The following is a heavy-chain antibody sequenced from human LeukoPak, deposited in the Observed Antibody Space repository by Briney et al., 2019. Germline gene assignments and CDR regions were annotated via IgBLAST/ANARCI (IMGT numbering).Heavy chain of an antibody. CDR1: GFTFSSYG. D-gene: IGHD3-3*01. J-gene: IGHJ4*02. V-gene: IGHV3-30*18. CDR2: ISYDGSNK. CDR3: AKGPYDFWSGYYDY. Sequence: PGGSLRLSCAASGFTFSSYGMSWVRQAPGKGLEWVAVISYDGSNKYYADSVKGRFTISRDNSKNTLYLQMNSLRAEDTAVYYCAKGPYDFWSGYYDYWGQGTLVTVSS.